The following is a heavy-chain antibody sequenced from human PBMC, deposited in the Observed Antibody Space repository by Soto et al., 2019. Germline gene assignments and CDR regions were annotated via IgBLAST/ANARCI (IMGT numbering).Heavy chain of an antibody. J-gene: IGHJ4*02. CDR3: AKDQGLLYYYDSSRHHLMYFDY. Sequence: PGGSLRLSCAASGFTFSSYAMSWVRQAPGKGLEWVSAISGSGGSTYYADSVKGRFTISRDNSKNTLYLQMNSLRAEDTAVYYGAKDQGLLYYYDSSRHHLMYFDYWAQAPLVTVSS. V-gene: IGHV3-23*01. CDR2: ISGSGGST. CDR1: GFTFSSYA. D-gene: IGHD3-22*01.